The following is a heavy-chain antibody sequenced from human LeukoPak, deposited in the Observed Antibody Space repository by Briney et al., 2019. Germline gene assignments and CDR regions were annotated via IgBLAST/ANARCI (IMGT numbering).Heavy chain of an antibody. D-gene: IGHD6-6*01. Sequence: SQTLSLTCTVSGGSISSGGYYWSWIRQHPGKGLEWIGYIYYSGSTYYNPSLKSRVTISVDTSKNLFSLKLSSVTAADTAVYYCATQRAYSSSSIWFDPWGQGTLVTVSS. CDR3: ATQRAYSSSSIWFDP. J-gene: IGHJ5*02. V-gene: IGHV4-31*03. CDR1: GGSISSGGYY. CDR2: IYYSGST.